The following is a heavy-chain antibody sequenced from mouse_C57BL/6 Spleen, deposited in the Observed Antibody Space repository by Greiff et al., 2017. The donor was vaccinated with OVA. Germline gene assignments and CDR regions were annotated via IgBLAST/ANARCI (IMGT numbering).Heavy chain of an antibody. Sequence: QVQLQQPGAELVKPGASVKMSCKASGYTFTSYWITWVKQRPGQGLEWIGDIYPGSGSTNYNEKFTSKATLTVDTSSSTAYMQLSSLTSEDSAVYYCARGYYGSSLYAMDYWGQGTSVTVSS. CDR1: GYTFTSYW. V-gene: IGHV1-55*01. CDR3: ARGYYGSSLYAMDY. J-gene: IGHJ4*01. CDR2: IYPGSGST. D-gene: IGHD1-1*01.